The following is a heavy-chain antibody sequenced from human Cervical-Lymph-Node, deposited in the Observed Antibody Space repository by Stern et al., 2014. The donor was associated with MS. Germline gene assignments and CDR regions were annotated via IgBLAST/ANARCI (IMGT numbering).Heavy chain of an antibody. CDR3: ARDEMGSDINGYYYGGLDF. Sequence: QVQLVQSGAEVKKPGASVKVSCKAYGYNFTNYYMHWVRQAPGQGLEWMGTVNPRKSSTSYAQKFQGRVTMTRDTSTSTVHLELSSLGSEDTAVFYCARDEMGSDINGYYYGGLDFWGQGTLVTVSS. V-gene: IGHV1-46*01. CDR2: VNPRKSST. CDR1: GYNFTNYY. D-gene: IGHD3-22*01. J-gene: IGHJ4*02.